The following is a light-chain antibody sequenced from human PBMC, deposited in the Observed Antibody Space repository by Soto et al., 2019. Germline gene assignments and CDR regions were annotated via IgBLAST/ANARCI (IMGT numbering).Light chain of an antibody. Sequence: DIQVTQSPSSVSASVGDRVTITCRTSQDVSSWLAWYQQKPGKAPELLIYSASTLQTGVPSRFSGSXSXTDXTLTIXSXXPEDFATYXXXXANSFPLTFGGGTKVEIK. CDR2: SAS. V-gene: IGKV1-12*01. CDR1: QDVSSW. CDR3: XXANSFPLT. J-gene: IGKJ4*01.